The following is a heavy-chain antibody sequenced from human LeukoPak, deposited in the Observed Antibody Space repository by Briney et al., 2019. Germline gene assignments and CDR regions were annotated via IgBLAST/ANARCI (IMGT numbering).Heavy chain of an antibody. CDR3: GRNDTTRRPLDDYYYYGMDV. D-gene: IGHD3-22*01. Sequence: ASVKVSCKASGYTFTSYAMHWVRQAPGQRLEWMGWINAGNGNTKYSQKFQGRVTITRDTSASTAYMELSSLRSEDTAVYYCGRNDTTRRPLDDYYYYGMDVWGQGTTVTVSS. CDR1: GYTFTSYA. J-gene: IGHJ6*02. V-gene: IGHV1-3*01. CDR2: INAGNGNT.